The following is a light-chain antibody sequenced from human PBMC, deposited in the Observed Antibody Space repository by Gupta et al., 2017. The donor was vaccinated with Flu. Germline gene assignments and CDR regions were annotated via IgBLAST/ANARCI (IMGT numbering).Light chain of an antibody. CDR3: QHYESTPYT. Sequence: TLSSATVGDRITTCREGNHINRSYLAWYQQKPGKAPKLLIYGTSNRARGIPERFSGGGSGTDFTLTINRLEPEDFAVFYCQHYESTPYTFGQGTKLEIK. CDR2: GTS. J-gene: IGKJ2*01. V-gene: IGKV3-20*01. CDR1: NHINRSY.